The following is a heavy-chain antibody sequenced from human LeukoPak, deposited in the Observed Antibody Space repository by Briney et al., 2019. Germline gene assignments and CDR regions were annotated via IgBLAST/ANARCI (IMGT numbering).Heavy chain of an antibody. J-gene: IGHJ4*02. CDR2: ISSSGSTI. V-gene: IGHV3-11*04. D-gene: IGHD6-13*01. Sequence: GGSLRLSSAASGFTFSDYFMSWIRQAPGKGLEWVSYISSSGSTIHYADSVKGRFTISRDNAKNSLYLQMNSLRAEDTAVYYCAAGAAAAVDYWGQGTLVTVSS. CDR1: GFTFSDYF. CDR3: AAGAAAAVDY.